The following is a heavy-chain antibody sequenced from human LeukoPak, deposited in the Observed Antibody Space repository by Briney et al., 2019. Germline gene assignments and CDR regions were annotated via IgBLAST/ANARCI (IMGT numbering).Heavy chain of an antibody. Sequence: SETLSLTCAVYGGSFSGYYWSWIRQPPGKGLEWIGEINHRGSTNYNPSLKSRVTISVDTSKNQFSLELSSVTAADTAVYYCARGRYCSSTSCYKGGGYYFDYWGQGTLVTVSS. J-gene: IGHJ4*02. CDR1: GGSFSGYY. V-gene: IGHV4-34*01. CDR3: ARGRYCSSTSCYKGGGYYFDY. CDR2: INHRGST. D-gene: IGHD2-2*01.